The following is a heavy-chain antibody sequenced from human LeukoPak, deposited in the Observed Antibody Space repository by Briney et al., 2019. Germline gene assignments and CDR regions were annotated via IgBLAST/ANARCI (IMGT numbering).Heavy chain of an antibody. D-gene: IGHD3-3*01. CDR1: GYAFTGYY. V-gene: IGHV1-69*05. CDR3: AGGDYDFWSGYYGVGDDY. Sequence: SVKVSCKASGYAFTGYYMHRVRHAPGQGLECGGGIIPIFGTANYAQKFQGRVTITTDESTSTAYMELSSLRSEDTAVYYCAGGDYDFWSGYYGVGDDYWGQGTLVTVSS. J-gene: IGHJ4*02. CDR2: IIPIFGTA.